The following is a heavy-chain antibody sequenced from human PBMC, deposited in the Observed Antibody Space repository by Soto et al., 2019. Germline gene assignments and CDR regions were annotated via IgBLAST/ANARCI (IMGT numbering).Heavy chain of an antibody. D-gene: IGHD6-13*01. CDR1: GGSISSRGFY. Sequence: QVQLQESGPGLVKPSQTLSLTCTVSGGSISSRGFYWTWIRQHPGKGLEWIGYIYYNGNTYYNPSLKSRFTISPDTSKNQFSLKLDSVTAADTAVYYCARAYSSWYWDYWGQGTLVTVSS. CDR3: ARAYSSWYWDY. CDR2: IYYNGNT. V-gene: IGHV4-31*03. J-gene: IGHJ4*02.